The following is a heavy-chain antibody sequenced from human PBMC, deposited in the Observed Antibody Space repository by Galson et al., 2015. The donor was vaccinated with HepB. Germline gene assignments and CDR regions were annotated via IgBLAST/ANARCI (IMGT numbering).Heavy chain of an antibody. CDR3: ARDFTYYYDSSGYYYFGAFDI. CDR2: IYTSGST. D-gene: IGHD3-22*01. V-gene: IGHV4-61*02. Sequence: TLSLTCTVSGGSISSGSYYWSWIRQPAGKGLEWIGRIYTSGSTNYNPSLKSRVTISVDTSKNQFSLKLSSVTAADTAVYYCARDFTYYYDSSGYYYFGAFDIWGQGTMVTVSS. J-gene: IGHJ3*02. CDR1: GGSISSGSYY.